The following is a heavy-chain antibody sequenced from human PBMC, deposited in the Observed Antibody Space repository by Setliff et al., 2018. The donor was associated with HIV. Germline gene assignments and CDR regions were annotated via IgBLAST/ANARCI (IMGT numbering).Heavy chain of an antibody. CDR1: GGSISSYY. CDR3: ARDRLTYYFDY. J-gene: IGHJ4*02. CDR2: IYTSGST. Sequence: PSETLSLTCTVSGGSISSYYWSWIRQPAGKGLEWIGRIYTSGSTNYNPSLKSRVTISVDTSKNQFFLKVTSVTAADTAVYYCARDRLTYYFDYWGQGILVTVSS. D-gene: IGHD3-22*01. V-gene: IGHV4-4*07.